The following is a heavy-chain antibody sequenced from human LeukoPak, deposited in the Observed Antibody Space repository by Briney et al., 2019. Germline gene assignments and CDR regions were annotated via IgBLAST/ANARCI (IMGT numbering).Heavy chain of an antibody. V-gene: IGHV3-48*01. CDR1: GFTFSSYT. Sequence: PGESLRLSCAASGFTFSSYTMNWVRQAPGKGLEWVSYITSDSSTIYYADSVKGRFTISRDNSKNTLYLQMNSLRAEDTAVYYCAKGYGPVGATVLPEFFDYWGQGTLVTVSS. CDR2: ITSDSSTI. CDR3: AKGYGPVGATVLPEFFDY. D-gene: IGHD1-26*01. J-gene: IGHJ4*02.